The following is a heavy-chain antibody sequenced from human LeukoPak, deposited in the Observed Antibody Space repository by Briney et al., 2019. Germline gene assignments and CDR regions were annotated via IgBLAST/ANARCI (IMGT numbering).Heavy chain of an antibody. CDR2: IYYSAST. CDR3: ARDYYDSSGYYRAFDY. V-gene: IGHV4-59*01. D-gene: IGHD3-22*01. Sequence: SETLSLTCTVSGGSISSYYWSWIRQPPGKGLEWIGYIYYSASTNYNPSLKSRVTISVDTSKNQFSLKLSSVTAADTAVYYCARDYYDSSGYYRAFDYWGQGTLVTVSS. CDR1: GGSISSYY. J-gene: IGHJ4*02.